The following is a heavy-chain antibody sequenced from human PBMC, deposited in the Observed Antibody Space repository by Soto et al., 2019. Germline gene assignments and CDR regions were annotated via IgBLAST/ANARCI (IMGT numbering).Heavy chain of an antibody. J-gene: IGHJ4*02. CDR1: GFTFRVHA. CDR2: IGSTET. D-gene: IGHD6-6*01. CDR3: AKEQRVAARTNFDY. Sequence: LRLSCAASGFTFRVHAMTWVRQAPGKGLEWVSTIGSTETFYVDSVRGRFTISRDNSKNTLYLQMNSLRAEDTAVYYCAKEQRVAARTNFDYWGQGTLVTVSS. V-gene: IGHV3-23*01.